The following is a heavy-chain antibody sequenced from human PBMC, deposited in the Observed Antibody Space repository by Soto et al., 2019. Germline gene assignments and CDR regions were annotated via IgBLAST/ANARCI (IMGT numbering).Heavy chain of an antibody. V-gene: IGHV1-69*01. CDR2: IIPISGTA. CDR1: GGTFSSYA. Sequence: QVQLVQSGAEVKKPGSSVKVSCKASGGTFSSYAISWVRQAPGQGIEWMGGIIPISGTANYAQKFQGRVTITADESTSTAYMALSRLRSEDTAVYYCARSQGSSTSLEIYYYYYYGMDVWGQGTRVTVSS. J-gene: IGHJ6*02. CDR3: ARSQGSSTSLEIYYYYYYGMDV. D-gene: IGHD2-2*01.